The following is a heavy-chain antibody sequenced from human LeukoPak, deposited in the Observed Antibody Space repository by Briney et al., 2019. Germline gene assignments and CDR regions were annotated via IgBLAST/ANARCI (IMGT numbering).Heavy chain of an antibody. D-gene: IGHD4-17*01. CDR2: ISSSSSYI. Sequence: GRSLRLSCAASGFTFSSYSMNGVRQAPGKGLEWVSSISSSSSYIYYAHSVKGRFTISRDNAKNTLYLQMNSLRAEDSAVYYCVRDRGETTVTLDYWGQGTLVTVSS. CDR1: GFTFSSYS. J-gene: IGHJ4*02. V-gene: IGHV3-21*01. CDR3: VRDRGETTVTLDY.